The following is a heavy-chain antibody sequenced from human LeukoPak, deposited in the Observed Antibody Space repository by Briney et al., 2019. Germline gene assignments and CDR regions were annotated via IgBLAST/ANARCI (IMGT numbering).Heavy chain of an antibody. CDR1: EFTFSSYS. V-gene: IGHV3-48*04. D-gene: IGHD5-18*01. CDR3: ARHGYTYGLDY. CDR2: IRSSSSTI. Sequence: GGSLRLSCAASEFTFSSYSMNWVRQAPGKGLEWVSYIRSSSSTIYYADSVKGRFTISRDNAKNTLSLQMNSLRAEDTAVYYCARHGYTYGLDYWGQGTLVTVSS. J-gene: IGHJ4*02.